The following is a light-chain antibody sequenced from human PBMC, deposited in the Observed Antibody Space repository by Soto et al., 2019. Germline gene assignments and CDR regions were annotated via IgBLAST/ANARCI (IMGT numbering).Light chain of an antibody. CDR3: QQYDNLPLT. CDR2: DAS. CDR1: QDISNY. Sequence: DIQMTQSPSSLSASVGDRVTITCQASQDISNYLNWYQQKPGKAPQLLIYDASNLETGVPSRFSGSGSGTDVTFTISSLQPEDIATYYCQQYDNLPLTFGGGTKVEIK. V-gene: IGKV1-33*01. J-gene: IGKJ4*01.